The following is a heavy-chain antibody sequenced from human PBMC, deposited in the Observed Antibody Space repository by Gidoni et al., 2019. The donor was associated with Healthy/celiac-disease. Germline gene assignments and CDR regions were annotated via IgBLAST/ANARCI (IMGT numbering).Heavy chain of an antibody. CDR3: AKDLRSVVVPAAMYFHYYGMDV. CDR1: GFTFDDYA. J-gene: IGHJ6*02. D-gene: IGHD2-2*01. V-gene: IGHV3-9*01. CDR2: IRWNSGSI. Sequence: EVQLVESGGGLVQPGRSLRLSCAASGFTFDDYAMHWVRQAPGKGLEWVSGIRWNSGSIGYADSVKGRFTISRDNAKNSLYLQMNSLRAEDTALYYCAKDLRSVVVPAAMYFHYYGMDVWGQGTTVTVSS.